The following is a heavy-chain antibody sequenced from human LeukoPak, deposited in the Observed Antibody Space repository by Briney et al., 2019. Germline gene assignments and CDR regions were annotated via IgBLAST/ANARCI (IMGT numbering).Heavy chain of an antibody. CDR2: IHYSGKT. D-gene: IGHD3-16*02. V-gene: IGHV4-39*01. Sequence: SETLSLTCTVSGGSFSSCSYYWGWIRQPPGKGLEWLGSIHYSGKTYYHPSLKSRVTISVDTSKNLFSLKLSSVTAADTAVYYCARQYYDYVWGSYRDLYYFDYWGQGTLVTVSS. J-gene: IGHJ4*02. CDR1: GGSFSSCSYY. CDR3: ARQYYDYVWGSYRDLYYFDY.